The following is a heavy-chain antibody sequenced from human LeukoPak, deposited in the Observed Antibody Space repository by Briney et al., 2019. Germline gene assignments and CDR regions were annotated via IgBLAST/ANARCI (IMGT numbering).Heavy chain of an antibody. CDR2: IYYSGDT. CDR1: GGAISSYY. D-gene: IGHD3-22*01. CDR3: ARDGLYDSSGYYMDS. J-gene: IGHJ4*02. V-gene: IGHV4-59*01. Sequence: KPSETLSLTCTVSGGAISSYYWSWIRQPPGKGLEWIGYIYYSGDTKYNPSLMSRVTISVDRAQNQFSLSLKSVTAADTAVYYCARDGLYDSSGYYMDSWGQGTLVIVSS.